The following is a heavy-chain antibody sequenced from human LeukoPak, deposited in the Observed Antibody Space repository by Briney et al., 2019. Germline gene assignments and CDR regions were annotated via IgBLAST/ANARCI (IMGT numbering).Heavy chain of an antibody. Sequence: SETLSLTCTVSGGSISSSSYYWGWIRQPPRKGLEWIGSIYYSGSTYYNPSLKSRVTISVDTSKNQFSLKLSSVTAADTAVYYCARDSSGWVFDYWGQGTLVTVSS. CDR3: ARDSSGWVFDY. CDR1: GGSISSSSYY. CDR2: IYYSGST. J-gene: IGHJ4*02. V-gene: IGHV4-39*07. D-gene: IGHD6-19*01.